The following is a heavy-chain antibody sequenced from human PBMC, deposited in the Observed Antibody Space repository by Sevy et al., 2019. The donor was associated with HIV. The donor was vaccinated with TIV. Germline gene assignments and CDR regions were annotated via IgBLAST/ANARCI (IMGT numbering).Heavy chain of an antibody. CDR1: GFTFSSFW. Sequence: QLGGSLRLSCAASGFTFSSFWMSWVRQAPGKGLEWVANIKQDGSEKYYVDSVKGRFTISRDNAKNSLSLQMNSLRAEDTAVYYCAPPRGAGINWGQGTLVTISS. V-gene: IGHV3-7*01. J-gene: IGHJ4*02. D-gene: IGHD6-13*01. CDR2: IKQDGSEK. CDR3: APPRGAGIN.